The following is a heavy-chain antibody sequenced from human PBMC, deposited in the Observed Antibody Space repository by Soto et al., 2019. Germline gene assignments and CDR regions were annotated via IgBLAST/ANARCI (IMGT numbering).Heavy chain of an antibody. Sequence: GGSLRLSCAASGGAFGSCAMNWVRRAPGKGLEWVSGIPGNSANTYYADSVKGRFTISRDNSNNTLYLQMNSLRAEDTAVYYCAKKASGGVFAPDYWGQGTQVTVSS. J-gene: IGHJ4*02. V-gene: IGHV3-23*01. CDR3: AKKASGGVFAPDY. CDR2: IPGNSANT. D-gene: IGHD3-16*02. CDR1: GGAFGSCA.